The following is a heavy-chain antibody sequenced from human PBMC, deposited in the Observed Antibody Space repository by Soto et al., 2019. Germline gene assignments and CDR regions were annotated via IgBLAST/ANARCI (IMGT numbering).Heavy chain of an antibody. CDR2: IIPIFGTA. CDR3: AILTLGGACYSPCPFDY. J-gene: IGHJ4*02. V-gene: IGHV1-69*13. D-gene: IGHD2-21*02. Sequence: ASVKVSCKASGGTFSSYAISWVRQAPGQGLEWMGGIIPIFGTANYAQKFQGRVTITADESTSTAYMELSSLRSEDTAVYYCAILTLGGACYSPCPFDYWGQGTLVTVSS. CDR1: GGTFSSYA.